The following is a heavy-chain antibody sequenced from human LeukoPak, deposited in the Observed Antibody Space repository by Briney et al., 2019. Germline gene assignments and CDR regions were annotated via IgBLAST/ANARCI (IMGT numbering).Heavy chain of an antibody. CDR1: GYTFTGYY. D-gene: IGHD3-10*01. CDR3: ARIWFGDGPTPANY. V-gene: IGHV1-2*02. CDR2: INPNSGGT. Sequence: ASVNVSCQASGYTFTGYYMHWVRQAPGQGLEWMGWINPNSGGTNYAQKFQGRVTMTRDTSISTAYMELSRLRSDDTAVYYCARIWFGDGPTPANYWGQGTLVTVSS. J-gene: IGHJ4*02.